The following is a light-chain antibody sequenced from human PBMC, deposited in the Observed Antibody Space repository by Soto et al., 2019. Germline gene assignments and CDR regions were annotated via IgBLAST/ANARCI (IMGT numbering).Light chain of an antibody. CDR2: AAS. CDR1: QAIRND. Sequence: DIQMTQSPSSLSASVGDTVTITCRASQAIRNDLGWYQQKPGEAPKRLIYAASYLQDGVPSRLSGSGSGTEFTFTISSLQPEDFGSYYCLQHHSSPYTFGQGTKMEI. V-gene: IGKV1-17*01. J-gene: IGKJ2*01. CDR3: LQHHSSPYT.